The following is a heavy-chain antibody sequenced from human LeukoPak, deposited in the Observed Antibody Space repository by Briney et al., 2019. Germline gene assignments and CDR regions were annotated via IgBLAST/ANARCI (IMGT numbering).Heavy chain of an antibody. D-gene: IGHD3-16*01. CDR3: ARATPVGGVRFDY. J-gene: IGHJ4*02. CDR1: GVSISSYY. Sequence: SETLSLTCTVSGVSISSYYWSWIRQPPGKGLEWIGSIYTTGDTRYNPSLKSRVTISVDTSKNQFSLRLSSVTAADTAVYYCARATPVGGVRFDYWGQGTLVTVSS. V-gene: IGHV4-4*09. CDR2: IYTTGDT.